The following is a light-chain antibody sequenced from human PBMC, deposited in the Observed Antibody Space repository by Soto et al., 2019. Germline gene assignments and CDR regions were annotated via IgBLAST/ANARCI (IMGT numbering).Light chain of an antibody. CDR3: SSYTSRSTPLV. J-gene: IGLJ1*01. CDR2: EVS. CDR1: NSDVGGYSY. V-gene: IGLV2-14*01. Sequence: SSLTPPSSVTGSPGPSINISCTGTNSDVGGYSYVSWYQQHPGKAPKLMIYEVSNRPSGVSNRFSGSKAGKKASLTISGLQAEHEADYYCSSYTSRSTPLVFGTGTKVTV.